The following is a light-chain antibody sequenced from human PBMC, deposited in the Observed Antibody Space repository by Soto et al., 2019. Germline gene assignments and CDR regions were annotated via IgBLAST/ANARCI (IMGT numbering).Light chain of an antibody. V-gene: IGLV2-14*04. CDR3: YSYTTSSTYV. Sequence: GFSGESVSISCSGTSSDVGGYNYVSWYQQHPGKAPQVMIYDVSNRPSGVSNRFSGSKSGNTASLTISGLQAEDEADYYCYSYTTSSTYVFGTGTKVTVL. CDR2: DVS. J-gene: IGLJ1*01. CDR1: SSDVGGYNY.